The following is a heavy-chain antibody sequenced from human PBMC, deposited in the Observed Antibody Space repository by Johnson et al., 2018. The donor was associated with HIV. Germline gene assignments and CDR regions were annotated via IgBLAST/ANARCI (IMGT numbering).Heavy chain of an antibody. V-gene: IGHV3-66*01. J-gene: IGHJ3*02. D-gene: IGHD1-1*01. CDR1: GLTVSTND. CDR3: ARVPPFGTHPDGAFDI. Sequence: EVQLVESGGGLVQPGGSLRLSCAASGLTVSTNDINWVRQAPGKGLEWVAIIYSGGSTYYADSVKGRFTVSRDNSKNTLYLQMNSLRAEDTAVYYCARVPPFGTHPDGAFDIWGQGTMVTVSS. CDR2: IYSGGST.